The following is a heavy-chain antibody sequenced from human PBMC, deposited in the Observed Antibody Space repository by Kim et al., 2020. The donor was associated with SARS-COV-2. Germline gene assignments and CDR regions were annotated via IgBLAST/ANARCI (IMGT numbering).Heavy chain of an antibody. CDR2: IYPGDSDT. V-gene: IGHV5-51*01. D-gene: IGHD1-1*01. Sequence: GASLQISCKGSGYSFTSYWIGWVRQMPGKGLEWMGIIYPGDSDTRYSPSFQGQVTISADKSISTAYLQWSSLKASDTAMYYCARHGIYYYYGMDVWGQGTTVTVSS. J-gene: IGHJ6*02. CDR1: GYSFTSYW. CDR3: ARHGIYYYYGMDV.